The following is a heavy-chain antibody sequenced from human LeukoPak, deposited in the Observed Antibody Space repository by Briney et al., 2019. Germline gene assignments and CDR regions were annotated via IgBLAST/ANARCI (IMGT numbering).Heavy chain of an antibody. Sequence: GASVKVSCKASGHTFTGYYMHWVRQAPGQGLEWMGWINPNSGGTNYAQKFQGRVTMTRDTSISTAYMELSRLRSDDTAVYYCARLLWFGESTPYYMDVWGKGTTVTVSS. D-gene: IGHD3-10*01. V-gene: IGHV1-2*02. CDR3: ARLLWFGESTPYYMDV. CDR2: INPNSGGT. J-gene: IGHJ6*03. CDR1: GHTFTGYY.